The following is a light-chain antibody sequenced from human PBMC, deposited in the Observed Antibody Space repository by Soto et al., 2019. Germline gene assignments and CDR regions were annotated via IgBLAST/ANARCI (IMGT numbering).Light chain of an antibody. CDR2: GNT. V-gene: IGLV1-44*01. CDR1: SSNIGSNS. Sequence: QSVLTQPPSASGTPGQRVTISCSGSSSNIGSNSVNWYQKFPATAPKLLIYGNTQRPSGVPDRFSGSKSGTSASLAISGLHSEDEADYYCAAWDDSLNGVVFGGGTKVTVL. J-gene: IGLJ3*02. CDR3: AAWDDSLNGVV.